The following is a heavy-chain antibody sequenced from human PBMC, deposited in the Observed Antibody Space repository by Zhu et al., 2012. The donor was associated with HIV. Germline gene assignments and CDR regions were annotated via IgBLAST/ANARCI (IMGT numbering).Heavy chain of an antibody. V-gene: IGHV4-39*01. CDR1: GGSISSSSYY. J-gene: IGHJ6*03. CDR3: AKPXYKVGXTGYYYYMDV. D-gene: IGHD1-26*01. Sequence: QVQLQESGPGLVKPSETLSLTCTVSGGSISSSSYYWGWIRQPPGKGLEWIGSIYYSGSTYYNPSLTSRVTISVDTSKNQFSLKLSSVTAADTAVYYCAKPXYKVGXTGYYYYMDVWGKGPRSPSP. CDR2: IYYSGST.